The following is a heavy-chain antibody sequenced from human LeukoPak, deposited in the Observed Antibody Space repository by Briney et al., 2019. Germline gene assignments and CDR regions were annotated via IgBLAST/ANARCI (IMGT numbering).Heavy chain of an antibody. CDR2: IYPGDSDT. J-gene: IGHJ4*02. V-gene: IGHV5-51*01. D-gene: IGHD2-21*01. CDR1: GYSFTSHW. Sequence: GESLKISCKGSGYSFTSHWIAWVRQMPGKGLEWMGIIYPGDSDTRYSPSLQGQVTFSADKSTSTAYLRWSSLKASDTAMYYCARHGESSPYFDYWGQGTLVTVSS. CDR3: ARHGESSPYFDY.